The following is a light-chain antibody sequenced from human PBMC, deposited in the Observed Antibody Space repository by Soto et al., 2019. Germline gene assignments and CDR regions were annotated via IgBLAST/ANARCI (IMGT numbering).Light chain of an antibody. V-gene: IGKV3-20*01. CDR2: AAS. CDR3: QQYGSSPPLT. Sequence: EIVLTQSPGTLSLSPGERATLSCRASQSVSSSHLAWYQQKPGQAPRLLIYAASSRATGIPDRFSGSGSGTDFTLTISRLEPEDFVVYYCQQYGSSPPLTFGGGTKVEIK. J-gene: IGKJ4*01. CDR1: QSVSSSH.